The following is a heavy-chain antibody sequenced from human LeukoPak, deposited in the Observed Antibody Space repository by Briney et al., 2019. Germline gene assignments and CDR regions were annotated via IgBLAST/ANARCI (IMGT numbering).Heavy chain of an antibody. Sequence: PGGSLRLSCVTSGFPFSTYSMNWVRQAPGKGLEWVSSISSSSYIYYADSVKGRFTISRDNAKNSLYLQMNSLRAEDTAVYYCARDMGKYSSSFRYWGQGTLVTVSS. D-gene: IGHD6-6*01. CDR1: GFPFSTYS. CDR2: ISSSSYI. V-gene: IGHV3-21*01. J-gene: IGHJ4*02. CDR3: ARDMGKYSSSFRY.